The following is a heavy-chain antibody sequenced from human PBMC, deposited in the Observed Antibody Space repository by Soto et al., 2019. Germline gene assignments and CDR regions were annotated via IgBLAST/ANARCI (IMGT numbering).Heavy chain of an antibody. D-gene: IGHD3-22*01. CDR3: ARDYYDSSGYLLY. Sequence: GGSLRLSCAASGFTFSSYPLHWVRRAPGKGLEWVAFISFDGRDTYYPDSLKGRFTISRDDSKNTVYLQINSLRPEDTAVYYCARDYYDSSGYLLYWGQGTPVTVSS. CDR1: GFTFSSYP. CDR2: ISFDGRDT. J-gene: IGHJ4*02. V-gene: IGHV3-30-3*01.